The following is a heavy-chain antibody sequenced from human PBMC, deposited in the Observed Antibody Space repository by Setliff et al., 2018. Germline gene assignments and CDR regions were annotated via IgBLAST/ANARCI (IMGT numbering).Heavy chain of an antibody. CDR1: GYTFTDFF. CDR3: AKSPVAYCSGAVCYPFDY. J-gene: IGHJ4*02. D-gene: IGHD2-8*02. CDR2: INPDEGRA. V-gene: IGHV1-46*01. Sequence: ASVKVSCKSSGYTFTDFFIHWVRQAPGQGFEWMGIINPDEGRANYADKFQDRVTMTTDTSTNTIYTELSSLTLEDTAVYFCAKSPVAYCSGAVCYPFDYWGQGTLVTVSS.